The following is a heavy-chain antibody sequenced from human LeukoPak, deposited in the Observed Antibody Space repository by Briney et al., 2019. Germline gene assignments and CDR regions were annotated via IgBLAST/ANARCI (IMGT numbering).Heavy chain of an antibody. Sequence: GGSLRLSCAASGFALSNYPMGWVRQAPGKGLEVSGIGEEKSGSWTKSADSVKGRFTISRGNSENTLYLQMDSLTVDDTAVYYCAKAGVISGWDYWGQGVLVTVSS. D-gene: IGHD3-3*02. CDR3: AKAGVISGWDY. CDR1: GFALSNYP. V-gene: IGHV3-23*01. J-gene: IGHJ4*02. CDR2: IGEEKSGSWT.